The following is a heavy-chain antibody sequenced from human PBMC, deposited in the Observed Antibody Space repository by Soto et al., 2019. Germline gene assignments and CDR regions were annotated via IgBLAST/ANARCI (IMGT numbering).Heavy chain of an antibody. CDR1: GGTFSSYA. CDR3: ASALVGYCSGGSCCTYHWLDP. D-gene: IGHD2-15*01. CDR2: IIPIFGTA. V-gene: IGHV1-69*13. J-gene: IGHJ5*02. Sequence: ASVKVSCKASGGTFSSYAISWVRQAPGQGLEWMGGIIPIFGTANYAQKFQGRVTITADESTSTAYMELSSLRSEDTAVYYCASALVGYCSGGSCCTYHWLDPWCQGTLVTVSA.